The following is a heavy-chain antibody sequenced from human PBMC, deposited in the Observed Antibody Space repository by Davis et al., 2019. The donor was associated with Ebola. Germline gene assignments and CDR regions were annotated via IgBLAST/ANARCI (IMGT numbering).Heavy chain of an antibody. D-gene: IGHD3-3*01. CDR3: AKAATYYDFWSGYYHYYYGMDV. J-gene: IGHJ6*02. V-gene: IGHV4-4*09. Sequence: MPSETLSLTCTVSGDSIRRYYWSWIRQPPGKGLEWIGYIYNSVNTNYNPSLKSRVTISVDTSKNQFSLKLSSVTAADTAVYYCAKAATYYDFWSGYYHYYYGMDVWGQGTTVTVSS. CDR2: IYNSVNT. CDR1: GDSIRRYY.